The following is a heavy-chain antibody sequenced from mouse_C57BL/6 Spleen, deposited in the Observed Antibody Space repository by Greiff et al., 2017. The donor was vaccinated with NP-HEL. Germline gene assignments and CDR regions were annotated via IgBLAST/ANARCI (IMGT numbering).Heavy chain of an antibody. D-gene: IGHD2-2*01. Sequence: QVQLQQPGAELVRPGTSVKLSCKASGYTFTSYWMHWVKQRPGQGLEWIGVIDPSDSYTNYNQKFKGKATLTVDTSSSTAYMQLSSLTSEDSAVYYCARSGGYDVFDYWGQGTTLTVSS. J-gene: IGHJ2*01. CDR2: IDPSDSYT. CDR1: GYTFTSYW. CDR3: ARSGGYDVFDY. V-gene: IGHV1-59*01.